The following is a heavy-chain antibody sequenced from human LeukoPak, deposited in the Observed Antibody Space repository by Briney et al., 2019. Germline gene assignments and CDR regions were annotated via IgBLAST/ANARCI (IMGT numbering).Heavy chain of an antibody. CDR1: GLTFGDYA. D-gene: IGHD5-24*01. J-gene: IGHJ5*02. CDR2: IRNKAYGGTT. V-gene: IGHV3-49*04. Sequence: GGSLRLSCTASGLTFGDYAMTWVRQAPGKGLEWAGFIRNKAYGGTTEYAASVKGRFTISRDDSKSIAYLQMNSLKTEDTAVYYCTSTNPVHSWFDPWGQGTLVTVPS. CDR3: TSTNPVHSWFDP.